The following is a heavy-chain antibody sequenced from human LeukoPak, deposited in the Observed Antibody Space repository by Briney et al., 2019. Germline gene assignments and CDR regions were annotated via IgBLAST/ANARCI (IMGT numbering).Heavy chain of an antibody. CDR3: ASPGARGYCSSTSCYDYYYYYMDV. J-gene: IGHJ6*03. CDR1: GYTFTSYY. V-gene: IGHV1-46*01. Sequence: ASVKVSCKASGYTFTSYYMHWVRQAPGQGLEWMGIINPSGGSTSYAQKFQGRVTMTRDTSTSTVYMEPSSLRSEDTAVYYCASPGARGYCSSTSCYDYYYYYMDVWGKGTTVTVSS. CDR2: INPSGGST. D-gene: IGHD2-2*01.